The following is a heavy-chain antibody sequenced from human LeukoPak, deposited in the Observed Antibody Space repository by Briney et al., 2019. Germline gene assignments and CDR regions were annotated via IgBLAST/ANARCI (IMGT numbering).Heavy chain of an antibody. Sequence: GASVKVSCKASGYTFTGDYMHWVRQAPGQGLEWMGWINPNSGGTNYAQKFQGRVTMTRDTSISTAYMELSRLRSDDTAVYYCAGENYGDYGFDYWVQGTLVTVSS. CDR3: AGENYGDYGFDY. J-gene: IGHJ4*02. V-gene: IGHV1-2*02. D-gene: IGHD4-17*01. CDR2: INPNSGGT. CDR1: GYTFTGDY.